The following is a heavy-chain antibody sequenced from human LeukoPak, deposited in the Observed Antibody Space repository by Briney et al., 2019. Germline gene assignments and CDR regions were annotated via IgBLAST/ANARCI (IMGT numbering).Heavy chain of an antibody. V-gene: IGHV1-69*06. Sequence: SVKVSCKASGGTFSSYAISWVRQAPGQGLEWMGGIIPIFGTANYAQKFQGRVTITADKSTSTAYMELSRLRSDDTAVYYCARDDSGSYLPSDYWGQGTLVTVSS. CDR2: IIPIFGTA. D-gene: IGHD1-26*01. J-gene: IGHJ4*02. CDR3: ARDDSGSYLPSDY. CDR1: GGTFSSYA.